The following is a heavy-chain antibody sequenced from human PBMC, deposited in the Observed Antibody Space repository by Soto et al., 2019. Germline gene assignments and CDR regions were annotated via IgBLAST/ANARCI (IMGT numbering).Heavy chain of an antibody. CDR2: INPNSGDT. Sequence: ASVKVSCKASGYIFTGYHIHWVRQAPGRGLEWMGWINPNSGDTEYAQNFQGRVTMTRDTSFNLVYMEMSGLMSDDTAVYYCAREPRGTRGFDEMDIWGQGPTVTVS. J-gene: IGHJ6*02. CDR1: GYIFTGYH. CDR3: AREPRGTRGFDEMDI. V-gene: IGHV1-2*02. D-gene: IGHD3-9*01.